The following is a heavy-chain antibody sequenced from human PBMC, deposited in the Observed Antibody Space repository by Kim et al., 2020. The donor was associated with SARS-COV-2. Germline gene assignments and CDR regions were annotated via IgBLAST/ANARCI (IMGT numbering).Heavy chain of an antibody. Sequence: YYADSVKGRFTISRDNAKNSLYLQMNSLRAEDTAVYYCVAIWFGELRFDYWGQGTLVTVSS. CDR3: VAIWFGELRFDY. D-gene: IGHD3-10*01. V-gene: IGHV3-21*01. J-gene: IGHJ4*02.